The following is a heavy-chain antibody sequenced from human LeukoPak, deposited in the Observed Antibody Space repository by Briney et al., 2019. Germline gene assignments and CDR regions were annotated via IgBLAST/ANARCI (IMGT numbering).Heavy chain of an antibody. J-gene: IGHJ4*02. CDR3: ARDRGTIAAAGKGPRTLGY. CDR2: INPSGGST. V-gene: IGHV1-46*01. D-gene: IGHD6-13*01. Sequence: ASVKVSCKASGYTFTSYYMHWVRQAPGQGLEWMGIINPSGGSTSYAQKFQGRVTMTRDTSTSTVYMGLSSLRSEDTAVYYCARDRGTIAAAGKGPRTLGYWGQGTLVTVSS. CDR1: GYTFTSYY.